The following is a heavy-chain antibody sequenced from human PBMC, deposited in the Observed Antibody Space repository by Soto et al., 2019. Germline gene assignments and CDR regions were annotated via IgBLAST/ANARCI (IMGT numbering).Heavy chain of an antibody. CDR3: AREYCGGGRCYLPDY. Sequence: QVQLVQSGAEVKKPGASVKVSCKASGYTFTTYGISWVRQAPGQGLEWMGWISVYNGNTNYAQKLQGRGSMTTDTSTSTADMELRGLRSDDTAVYYCAREYCGGGRCYLPDYWGQGTLVTVSS. V-gene: IGHV1-18*01. J-gene: IGHJ4*02. CDR2: ISVYNGNT. CDR1: GYTFTTYG. D-gene: IGHD2-15*01.